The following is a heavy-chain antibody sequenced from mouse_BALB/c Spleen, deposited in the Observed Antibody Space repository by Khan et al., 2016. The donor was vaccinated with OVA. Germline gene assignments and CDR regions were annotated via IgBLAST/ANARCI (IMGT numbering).Heavy chain of an antibody. CDR2: INPTSGYT. Sequence: VQLQESGAELAKPGASVKMSCKASGYTFTTYWMHLVKQRPGQGLEWIGYINPTSGYTDYNEKFKDRDTLSADKSSSQAYIQLSSLMSEDAAVYYCTRARIDYWGQGTTLTVSS. J-gene: IGHJ2*01. D-gene: IGHD3-3*01. V-gene: IGHV1-7*01. CDR1: GYTFTTYW. CDR3: TRARIDY.